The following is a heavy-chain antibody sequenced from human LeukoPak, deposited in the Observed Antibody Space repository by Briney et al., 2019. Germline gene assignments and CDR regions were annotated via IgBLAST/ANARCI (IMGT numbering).Heavy chain of an antibody. CDR1: GYTLTELS. CDR3: ATGPIVGATGGFSFDP. D-gene: IGHD1-26*01. V-gene: IGHV1-24*01. J-gene: IGHJ5*02. CDR2: FDPEDGET. Sequence: GASVKVSCKVSGYTLTELSMHWVRQAPGKGLEWMGGFDPEDGETIYAQKFQGRVTMTEDTSTDTAYMELSSLRSEDTAVYYCATGPIVGATGGFSFDPWGQGTLVTVSS.